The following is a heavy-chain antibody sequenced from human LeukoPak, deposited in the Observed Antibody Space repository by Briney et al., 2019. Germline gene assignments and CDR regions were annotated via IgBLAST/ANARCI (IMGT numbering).Heavy chain of an antibody. CDR1: GYTFTSYA. D-gene: IGHD3-10*01. V-gene: IGHV1-3*01. CDR3: ATLWFGELLSSTALDP. Sequence: ASVKVSCKASGYTFTSYAMHWVRQAPGQRLEWIGWINAGNGNTKYSQKFQGRVTITRDTSASTAYMELSSLRSEDTAVYYCATLWFGELLSSTALDPWGQGTLVTVSS. CDR2: INAGNGNT. J-gene: IGHJ5*02.